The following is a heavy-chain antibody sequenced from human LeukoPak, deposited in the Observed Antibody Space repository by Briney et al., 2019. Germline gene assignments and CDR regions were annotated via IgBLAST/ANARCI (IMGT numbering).Heavy chain of an antibody. CDR3: AKGIAVAGTLLTPPDC. CDR2: ISYDGSNK. CDR1: GFTFSSYG. Sequence: GASLRLSCAASGFTFSSYGMQSVRQAPGKGVEWVAVISYDGSNKYYAVSVKGRFTIFRDNSKNTLYLQMNSLRAEHTAVYYCAKGIAVAGTLLTPPDCWGQGTLVTVSS. V-gene: IGHV3-30*18. D-gene: IGHD6-19*01. J-gene: IGHJ4*02.